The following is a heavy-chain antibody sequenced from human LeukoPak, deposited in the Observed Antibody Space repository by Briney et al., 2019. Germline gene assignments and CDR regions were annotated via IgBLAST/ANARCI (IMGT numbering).Heavy chain of an antibody. CDR3: ARDTKRSRARWENLGFDP. CDR2: ISAYNGNT. J-gene: IGHJ5*02. CDR1: GYTFTSYG. V-gene: IGHV1-18*01. Sequence: ASVKVSCNASGYTFTSYGISWVRQAPGQGLEWMGWISAYNGNTNYAQKLQGRVTMTTDTSTSTAYMELRSLRSDDTAVYYCARDTKRSRARWENLGFDPWGQGTLVTVSS. D-gene: IGHD1-26*01.